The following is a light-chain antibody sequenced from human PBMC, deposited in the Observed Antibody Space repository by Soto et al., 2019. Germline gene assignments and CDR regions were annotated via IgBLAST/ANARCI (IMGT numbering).Light chain of an antibody. CDR3: TSLTTSDFWV. J-gene: IGLJ3*02. CDR1: SSDVGSYNY. V-gene: IGLV2-14*01. Sequence: QSALTQPASVSGSPGQSIAISCTGTSSDVGSYNYVSWYQQHPGKAPKLMIYGVDNRPSGVSNRFSGSKSGNTASLTISGLQAEDEADYYCTSLTTSDFWVFGGGTKLTVL. CDR2: GVD.